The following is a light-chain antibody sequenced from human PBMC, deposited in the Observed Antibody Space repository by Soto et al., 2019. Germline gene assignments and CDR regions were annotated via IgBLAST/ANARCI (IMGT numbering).Light chain of an antibody. J-gene: IGKJ3*01. CDR2: LGS. CDR3: MQVLHTPFS. Sequence: DIVMTQSPPSLSVTPGEPASISCRSSQSLLHSDGYTYVDWYVQRPGQSPQLLIYLGSNRASGVPDRVSGSGSGTVFTLKISKVESEDVGIYYCMQVLHTPFSFGPGTKVDFK. CDR1: QSLLHSDGYTY. V-gene: IGKV2-28*01.